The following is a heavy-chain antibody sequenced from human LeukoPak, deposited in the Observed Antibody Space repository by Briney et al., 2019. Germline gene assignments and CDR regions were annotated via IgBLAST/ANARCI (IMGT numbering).Heavy chain of an antibody. V-gene: IGHV3-30*18. CDR3: AKEGGTSYYFDY. Sequence: PGGSLRLSCAASGFTFSSYGMHWVRQAPGKGLEWVAVISYDGSNKYYADSVKGRFTISRDNSKNTLYLQMNSLRAEDTAVYYCAKEGGTSYYFDYWGQGTLVTVSS. CDR1: GFTFSSYG. J-gene: IGHJ4*02. D-gene: IGHD3-16*01. CDR2: ISYDGSNK.